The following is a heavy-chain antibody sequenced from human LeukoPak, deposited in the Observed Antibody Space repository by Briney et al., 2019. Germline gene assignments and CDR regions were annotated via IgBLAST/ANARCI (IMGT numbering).Heavy chain of an antibody. CDR3: ARESNYYFNWFDP. CDR1: GGSISSGSYY. Sequence: SQTLSLTCTVSGGSISSGSYYWSWIRQPAGEGLEWIGRIYTSGSTNYNPSLKSRVTISVDTSKNQFSLKLSSVTAADTAVYYCARESNYYFNWFDPWGQGTLVTVSS. CDR2: IYTSGST. V-gene: IGHV4-61*02. D-gene: IGHD2/OR15-2a*01. J-gene: IGHJ5*02.